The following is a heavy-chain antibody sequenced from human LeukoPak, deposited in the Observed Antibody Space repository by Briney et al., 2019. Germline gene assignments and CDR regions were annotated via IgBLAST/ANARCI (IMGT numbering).Heavy chain of an antibody. V-gene: IGHV4-34*01. J-gene: IGHJ4*02. D-gene: IGHD4-23*01. CDR2: INHSGST. CDR1: GGSFSGYY. Sequence: PSETLSLTRAVYGGSFSGYYWSWIRQPPGKGLEWIGEINHSGSTNYNPSLKSRVTISVDTSKNQFSLKLSSVTAADTAVYYCASQYHHGGKDYWGQGTLVTVSS. CDR3: ASQYHHGGKDY.